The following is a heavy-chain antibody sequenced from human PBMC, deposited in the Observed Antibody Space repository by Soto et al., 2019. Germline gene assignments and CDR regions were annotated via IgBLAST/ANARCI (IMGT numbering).Heavy chain of an antibody. CDR1: GGSISSYY. J-gene: IGHJ5*02. CDR2: IYYSGST. V-gene: IGHV4-59*01. Sequence: ETLSLTCTVSGGSISSYYWSWIRQPPGKGLEWIGYIYYSGSTNYNPSLKSRVTISVDTSKNQFSLKLSSVTAADTAVYYCASMAARWWFDPWGQGTLVTVSS. CDR3: ASMAARWWFDP. D-gene: IGHD6-6*01.